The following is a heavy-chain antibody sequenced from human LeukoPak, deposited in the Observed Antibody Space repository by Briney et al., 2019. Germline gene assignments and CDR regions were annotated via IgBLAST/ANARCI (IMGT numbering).Heavy chain of an antibody. CDR3: ARGPIVGATPFDY. CDR1: GYTFTGYY. D-gene: IGHD1-26*01. CDR2: INPNSGGT. Sequence: ASVKVFCKASGYTFTGYYMHWVRQAPGQGLEWMGWINPNSGGTNYAQKFQGRVTMTRDTSISTAYMELSRLRSDDTAVYYCARGPIVGATPFDYWGQGTLVTVSS. V-gene: IGHV1-2*02. J-gene: IGHJ4*02.